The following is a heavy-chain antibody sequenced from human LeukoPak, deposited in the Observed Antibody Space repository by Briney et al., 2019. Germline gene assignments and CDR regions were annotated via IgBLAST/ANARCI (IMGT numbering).Heavy chain of an antibody. CDR3: ARVNAGPLYYYYGMDV. CDR2: ISDSGGST. V-gene: IGHV3-23*01. CDR1: GFTFSSYV. D-gene: IGHD2-2*01. J-gene: IGHJ6*02. Sequence: PGGSLRLSCAASGFTFSSYVMSWVRQAPGKGLEWVSGISDSGGSTYYADSVKGRFTISRDNSKNTLYLQMNSLRAEDTAVYYCARVNAGPLYYYYGMDVWGQGTTVTVSS.